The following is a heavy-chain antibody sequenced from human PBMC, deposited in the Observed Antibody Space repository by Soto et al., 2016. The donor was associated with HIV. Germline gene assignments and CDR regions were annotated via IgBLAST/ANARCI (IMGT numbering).Heavy chain of an antibody. CDR3: VSYGY. Sequence: QVQLVQSGAEVKKPGASVKVSCKASGYTFSSYYPHWVRQAPGQGLEWMGWILPNTGGTKYAQNLQGRVTMTRNTSISTAYMEMTSLRTDDTAVYYCVSYGYWGQGTLVTVSS. V-gene: IGHV1-2*02. CDR2: ILPNTGGT. J-gene: IGHJ4*02. CDR1: GYTFSSYY. D-gene: IGHD3-16*01.